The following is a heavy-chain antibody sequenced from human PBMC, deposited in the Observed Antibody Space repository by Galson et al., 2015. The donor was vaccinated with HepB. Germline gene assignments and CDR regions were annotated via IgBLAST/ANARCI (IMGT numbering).Heavy chain of an antibody. J-gene: IGHJ5*02. D-gene: IGHD6-19*01. CDR1: GFTFSSYG. Sequence: SLRLSCAASGFTFSSYGMHWVRQAPGKGLEWVAVIWYDGSNKYYADSVKGRFTISRDNSKNTLYLQMNSLRAEDTAVYYCAKHAVAGQNQGNNWFDPWGQGTLVTVSS. V-gene: IGHV3-33*06. CDR3: AKHAVAGQNQGNNWFDP. CDR2: IWYDGSNK.